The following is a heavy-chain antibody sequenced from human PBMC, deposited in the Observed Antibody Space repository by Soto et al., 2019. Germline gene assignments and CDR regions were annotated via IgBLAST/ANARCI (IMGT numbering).Heavy chain of an antibody. J-gene: IGHJ4*02. CDR2: IKEDGSEK. Sequence: PGGSLRLSCAASGFTFSNYWMTWVRQAPGKGLEWVANIKEDGSEKHYVDSVKGRFTISRDNAKNSLYLQMNSLRVEDTAVYFCSRDVVVGAKALNYWGQGALLTV. D-gene: IGHD2-15*01. CDR3: SRDVVVGAKALNY. V-gene: IGHV3-7*01. CDR1: GFTFSNYW.